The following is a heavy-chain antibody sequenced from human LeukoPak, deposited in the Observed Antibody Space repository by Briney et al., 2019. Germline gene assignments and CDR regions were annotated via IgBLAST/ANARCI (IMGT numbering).Heavy chain of an antibody. D-gene: IGHD3/OR15-3a*01. Sequence: GSLRLSCAASGFTFGSFAMYWVRQAPGKGLHWVAMMSYDGGNKYYADSVKGRFTISRDNSKNTLFLEMNSLRAEDTAIYYCARDRGGTGDLKYYYGMDAWGQGTTVTVSS. CDR2: MSYDGGNK. CDR3: ARDRGGTGDLKYYYGMDA. J-gene: IGHJ6*02. CDR1: GFTFGSFA. V-gene: IGHV3-30*04.